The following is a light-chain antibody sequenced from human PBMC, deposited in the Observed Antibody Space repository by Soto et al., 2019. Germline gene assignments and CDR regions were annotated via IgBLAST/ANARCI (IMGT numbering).Light chain of an antibody. CDR3: QQLFDSPIT. CDR2: AAS. Sequence: IRMTQSPSSLSASTGDRVTITCRASQVISTSLAWYQVKPGKAPKLLIYAASTLESGVPSRFSATVSGTEFSLTITSLQPEDFATYYCQQLFDSPITFGQGTKVDIK. CDR1: QVISTS. V-gene: IGKV1-9*01. J-gene: IGKJ1*01.